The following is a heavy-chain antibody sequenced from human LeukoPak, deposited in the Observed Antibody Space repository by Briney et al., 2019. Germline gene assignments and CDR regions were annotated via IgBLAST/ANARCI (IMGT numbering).Heavy chain of an antibody. V-gene: IGHV3-15*01. CDR3: TTGNYDILTGYYGGDY. CDR2: IKSKTDGGTI. Sequence: GGSLRLTCAASGFTFSSYSMNWVRQAPGKGLEWVGRIKSKTDGGTIDYVAPVKGRFTISRDDSKNTLYLQMNSLKTEDTAVYYCTTGNYDILTGYYGGDYWGQGTLVTVSS. J-gene: IGHJ4*02. D-gene: IGHD3-9*01. CDR1: GFTFSSYS.